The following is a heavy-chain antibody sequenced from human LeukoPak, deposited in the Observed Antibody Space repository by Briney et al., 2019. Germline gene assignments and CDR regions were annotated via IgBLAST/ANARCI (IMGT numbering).Heavy chain of an antibody. D-gene: IGHD2-21*02. J-gene: IGHJ3*02. CDR2: IKQDGSEK. V-gene: IGHV3-7*01. CDR1: GFTFSDYY. CDR3: ANPNVVVTAIHGGDAFDI. Sequence: GGSLRLSCVASGFTFSDYYMTWVRQPPGKGLEWVANIKQDGSEKYYVDSVKGRFTISRDNAKNSLFLQMNSLRAEDTAVYYCANPNVVVTAIHGGDAFDIWGQGTMVTVSS.